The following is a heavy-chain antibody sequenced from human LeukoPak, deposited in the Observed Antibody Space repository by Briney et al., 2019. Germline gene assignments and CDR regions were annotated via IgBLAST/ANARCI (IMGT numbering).Heavy chain of an antibody. CDR1: GFTFINYG. CDR3: GRVALGYSGYDIRIEYFDY. V-gene: IGHV3-23*01. J-gene: IGHJ4*02. Sequence: GGTLRLSCAASGFTFINYGTNWVRQAPGKGLEWVSGITGSGGSTYYADSVKGRFTISRDNSKNTVYLQINSLTAEDTAVYFCGRVALGYSGYDIRIEYFDYWGQGTLVTVSS. CDR2: ITGSGGST. D-gene: IGHD5-12*01.